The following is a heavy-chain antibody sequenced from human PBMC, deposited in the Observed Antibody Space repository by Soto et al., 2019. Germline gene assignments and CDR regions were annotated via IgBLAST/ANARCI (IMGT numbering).Heavy chain of an antibody. CDR1: GGTFSSYS. D-gene: IGHD6-6*01. CDR3: AIEYSSSPPYYPIGY. V-gene: IGHV1-69*01. Sequence: QVQLVQSGAEVKKPGSSVKVSCKASGGTFSSYSISWVRQAPGQGLEWMGGIIPIFGTANYAQKFQGRVTITADESASTAYMVLSSLRSEDTAVYYCAIEYSSSPPYYPIGYWGQGTLVTLSS. CDR2: IIPIFGTA. J-gene: IGHJ4*02.